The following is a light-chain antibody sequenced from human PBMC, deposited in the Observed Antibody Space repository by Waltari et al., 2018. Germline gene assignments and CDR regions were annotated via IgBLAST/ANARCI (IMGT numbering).Light chain of an antibody. CDR2: KKN. V-gene: IGLV3-19*01. CDR1: SLRSNY. CDR3: HSREPTSNRVL. Sequence: SSELTQDPAVSVALGQTVRITCQGDSLRSNYPSWYQQKPGQAPILLIYKKNTRPSGIPDRFSGSTSGDSASLTISGAQAEDEAVYYCHSREPTSNRVLFGRGTKLTVL. J-gene: IGLJ2*01.